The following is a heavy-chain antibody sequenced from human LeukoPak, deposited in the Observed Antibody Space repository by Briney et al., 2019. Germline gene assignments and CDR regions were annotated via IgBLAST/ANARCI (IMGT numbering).Heavy chain of an antibody. Sequence: ASVKVSCKASGGTFSSYAISWVRQAPGQGLEWMGGIIPIFDTANYAQKFQGRVTITADESTSTAYMELSSLRSEDTAVYYCARAFDYGEYYFDYWGQGTLVTVSS. V-gene: IGHV1-69*13. CDR1: GGTFSSYA. D-gene: IGHD4-17*01. J-gene: IGHJ4*02. CDR3: ARAFDYGEYYFDY. CDR2: IIPIFDTA.